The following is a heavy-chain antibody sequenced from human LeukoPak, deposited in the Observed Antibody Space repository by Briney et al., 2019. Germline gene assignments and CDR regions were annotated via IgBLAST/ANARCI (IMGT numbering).Heavy chain of an antibody. V-gene: IGHV3-43*02. D-gene: IGHD6-19*01. J-gene: IGHJ4*02. CDR2: IKGNGDTT. CDR3: AKDIGSGWSFDY. Sequence: GGSLRLSCAASGFTFHNYAMHWVRQAPGKGLEWVSLIKGNGDTTYNADSVKGRFTISRDNSKNSLYLQINSLRTEDTALYYCAKDIGSGWSFDYWGQGTLVTASS. CDR1: GFTFHNYA.